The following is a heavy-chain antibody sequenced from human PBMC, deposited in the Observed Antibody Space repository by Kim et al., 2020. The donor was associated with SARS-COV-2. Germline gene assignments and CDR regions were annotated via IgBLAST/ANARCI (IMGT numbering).Heavy chain of an antibody. V-gene: IGHV3-33*08. Sequence: GGSLRLSCAASGFTLSSYGMHWVRQAPGKGLEWVAVIRCAGSNKYYADSVKGRFTISRDNSKNMLYLQMNSLRAEDTAVYYCASKRGYSSSAWWSFVYWGEPALVTLSS. CDR1: GFTLSSYG. CDR2: IRCAGSNK. J-gene: IGHJ4*02. CDR3: ASKRGYSSSAWWSFVY. D-gene: IGHD6-6*01.